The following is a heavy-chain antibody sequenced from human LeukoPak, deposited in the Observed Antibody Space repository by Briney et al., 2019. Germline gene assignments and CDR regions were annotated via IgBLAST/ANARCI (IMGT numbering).Heavy chain of an antibody. CDR3: ARAGNLDN. D-gene: IGHD4-23*01. V-gene: IGHV3-7*01. Sequence: HTGGSLRLSCAASGFTFSSYWTSWVRQAPGKGLEWVAQIKPDGGDKYYVDSVKGRFTISRDNAKNSLNLQMNSLRAEDTAVYYCARAGNLDNWGQGTLVTVSS. CDR2: IKPDGGDK. J-gene: IGHJ4*02. CDR1: GFTFSSYW.